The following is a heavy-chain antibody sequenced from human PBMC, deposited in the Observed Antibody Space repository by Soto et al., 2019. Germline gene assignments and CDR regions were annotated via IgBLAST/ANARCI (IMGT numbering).Heavy chain of an antibody. CDR2: IYSGGST. CDR3: ARYTRQYSSSWRGFDP. CDR1: GFTVSSNY. V-gene: IGHV3-53*01. J-gene: IGHJ5*02. D-gene: IGHD6-13*01. Sequence: HPGGSLRLSCAASGFTVSSNYMSWVRQAPGKGLEWVSVIYSGGSTYYADSVKGRFTISRDNSKNTLYLQMNSLRAEDTAVYYCARYTRQYSSSWRGFDPWGQGTLVTVSS.